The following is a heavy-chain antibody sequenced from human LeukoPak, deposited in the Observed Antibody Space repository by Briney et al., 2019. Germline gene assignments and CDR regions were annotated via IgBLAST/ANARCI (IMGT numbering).Heavy chain of an antibody. J-gene: IGHJ5*02. V-gene: IGHV3-74*01. Sequence: GGSLRLSCTTSGFTVTNYWMHWVRQAPGKGLVWVSRINSDGSNTNYAGSVKGRFTISRDNARNTLYLQMNSLRAEDTAVYYCARRRAHYDFWSPGVVGWFDPWGQGTLVTVSS. CDR3: ARRRAHYDFWSPGVVGWFDP. CDR1: GFTVTNYW. D-gene: IGHD3-3*01. CDR2: INSDGSNT.